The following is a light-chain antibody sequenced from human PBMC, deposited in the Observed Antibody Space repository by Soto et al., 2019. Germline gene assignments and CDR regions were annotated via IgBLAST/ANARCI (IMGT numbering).Light chain of an antibody. J-gene: IGLJ3*02. Sequence: QSALTQPASVSGSPGQSITISCTGTSSDVGSYNLVSWYQQHPGKAPKLMIYEVSKRPAGVSNRFSGSKSGNTASLTISGLQAEDEADYYCFSYVGSSVRVFGGGTKLTVL. V-gene: IGLV2-23*02. CDR2: EVS. CDR3: FSYVGSSVRV. CDR1: SSDVGSYNL.